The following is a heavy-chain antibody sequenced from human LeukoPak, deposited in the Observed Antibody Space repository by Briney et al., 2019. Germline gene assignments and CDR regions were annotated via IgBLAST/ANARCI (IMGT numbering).Heavy chain of an antibody. V-gene: IGHV3-74*01. CDR1: GLTFNTYW. J-gene: IGHJ4*02. CDR2: IDSDGSST. D-gene: IGHD3-9*01. Sequence: GGSLRLSRAASGLTFNTYWMHWVRQARGKGLVWVSRIDSDGSSTSYADSVKGRFTISRDNAKNTWYLQRNSLRAEDTAVYYCRRDYDILWGQRTLVTVSS. CDR3: RRDYDIL.